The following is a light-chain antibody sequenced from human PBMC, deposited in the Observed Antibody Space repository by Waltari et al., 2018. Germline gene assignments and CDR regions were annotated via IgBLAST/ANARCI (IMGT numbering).Light chain of an antibody. J-gene: IGKJ1*01. V-gene: IGKV1-5*03. CDR3: QQFYDYPWT. Sequence: DIQMTQSPSTLSASVGDRVTITCRASQSISSWLAWYQQKPGKAPKLLIYKAFSLESGVPSRFSGSGSGTEFTLTISSLQPDDFATYYCQQFYDYPWTFGQGTKVEIK. CDR2: KAF. CDR1: QSISSW.